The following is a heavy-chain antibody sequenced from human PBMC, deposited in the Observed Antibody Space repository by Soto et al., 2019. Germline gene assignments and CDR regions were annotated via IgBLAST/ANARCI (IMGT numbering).Heavy chain of an antibody. CDR1: GGTFSSYA. Sequence: QVQLVQSGAEVKKPGSSVKVSCKASGGTFSSYAISWVRQAPGQGLEWMGGIIPIFGTANYAQKFQGRVTITGNEATSTAYMERSSLRSEDTAVYYGARGGGRGIYYYGMDVWGQGTTVTVSS. J-gene: IGHJ6*02. CDR2: IIPIFGTA. CDR3: ARGGGRGIYYYGMDV. V-gene: IGHV1-69*01. D-gene: IGHD3-16*01.